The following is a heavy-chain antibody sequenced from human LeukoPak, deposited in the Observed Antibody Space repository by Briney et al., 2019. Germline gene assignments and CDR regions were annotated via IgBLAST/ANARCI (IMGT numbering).Heavy chain of an antibody. CDR3: AIENHYDSSGYSKAFDY. CDR2: IEPNSGVT. D-gene: IGHD3-22*01. J-gene: IGHJ4*02. V-gene: IGHV1-2*02. CDR1: GYTFTVKF. Sequence: ASVKVSCKASGYTFTVKFLHWLRQAPGQGLEWMGGIEPNSGVTVYGQKFRGRVTVTRDTSVSTAYMELSRLRSDDTAVYYCAIENHYDSSGYSKAFDYWGQGALVTVS.